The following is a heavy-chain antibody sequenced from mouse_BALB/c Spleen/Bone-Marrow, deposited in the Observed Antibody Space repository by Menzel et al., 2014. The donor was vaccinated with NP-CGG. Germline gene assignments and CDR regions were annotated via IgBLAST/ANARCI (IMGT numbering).Heavy chain of an antibody. CDR1: GFNIKDTY. V-gene: IGHV14-3*02. Sequence: EVQLQQSGAELVKPGASVKLSCTTSGFNIKDTYIHWVKQRPGQGLEWIGRIDPTIGNTKFVQRFQGKATVTADTSSNSAYPHLSSQTSEDTAVDDCTRAGGNYYGAWFAYWGQGTLLTVSA. CDR2: IDPTIGNT. J-gene: IGHJ3*01. CDR3: TRAGGNYYGAWFAY. D-gene: IGHD1-1*01.